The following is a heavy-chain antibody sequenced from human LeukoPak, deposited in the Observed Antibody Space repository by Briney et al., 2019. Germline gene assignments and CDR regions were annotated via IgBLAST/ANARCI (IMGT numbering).Heavy chain of an antibody. CDR1: GYTFTGYY. CDR3: AREEGFCRTSSCSAPFDY. CDR2: VNPNSGDT. D-gene: IGHD2-2*01. J-gene: IGHJ4*02. V-gene: IGHV1-2*02. Sequence: ASVKVSCKASGYTFTGYYMHWVRQAPGQGLEWMGWVNPNSGDTIYAQKFQGRVTMTRDTSISTAYMELSRLRSDDTAVYYCAREEGFCRTSSCSAPFDYWGQGTLVTVSS.